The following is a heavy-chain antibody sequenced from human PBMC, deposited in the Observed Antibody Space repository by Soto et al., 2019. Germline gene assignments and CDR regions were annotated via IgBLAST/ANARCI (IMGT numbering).Heavy chain of an antibody. J-gene: IGHJ4*02. CDR3: ANPERWSYVAY. CDR1: GFTFNKYG. Sequence: QVQLVESGGSVVQPGRSLRLSCAASGFTFNKYGMHWVRQAPGKGLEWVAAISNDGSSEYYADSVLGRFTISRDNPKNTLYLQMNSLKSEDTAVYSCANPERWSYVAYWGQGTLVTVSS. D-gene: IGHD3-10*01. V-gene: IGHV3-30*18. CDR2: ISNDGSSE.